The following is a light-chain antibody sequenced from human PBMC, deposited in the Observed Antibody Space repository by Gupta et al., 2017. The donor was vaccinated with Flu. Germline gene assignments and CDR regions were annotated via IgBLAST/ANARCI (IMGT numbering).Light chain of an antibody. J-gene: IGKJ4*01. CDR1: QSISNTS. CDR3: QQDVNSSRT. Sequence: IVLTQSPDTLSLSPGERATLSCRASQSISNTSLTWYQQKPGQAPRLRIFGSSNRATGIPDRFSGSGSGTDFTLTISRLEPEDFAVYYCQQDVNSSRTFGEGTKVEI. CDR2: GSS. V-gene: IGKV3-20*01.